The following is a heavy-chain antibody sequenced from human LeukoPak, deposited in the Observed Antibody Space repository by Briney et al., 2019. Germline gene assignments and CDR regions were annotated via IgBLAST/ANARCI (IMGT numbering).Heavy chain of an antibody. D-gene: IGHD4-17*01. CDR3: ARDLYGDYFFDY. J-gene: IGHJ4*02. CDR2: IKEDGSER. CDR1: GFTFSSYC. Sequence: GGSLRLPCVASGFTFSSYCMSWVRQAPGKGLEWVANIKEDGSERYYVDSMKGRFTISRDNAKNSLYLQMNSLRAEDTAVYYCARDLYGDYFFDYWGQGTLVTVSS. V-gene: IGHV3-7*01.